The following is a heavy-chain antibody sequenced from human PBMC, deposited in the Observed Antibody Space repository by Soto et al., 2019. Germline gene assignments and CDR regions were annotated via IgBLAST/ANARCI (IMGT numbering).Heavy chain of an antibody. CDR1: GYTLTGYY. D-gene: IGHD3-3*01. CDR3: ARDGGSAIFGVVIGGMDV. Sequence: RASVKVSCKASGYTLTGYYMHWVRQAPGQGLEWMGWINPNSGGTNYAQKFQGWVTMTRDTSISTAYMELSRLRSDDTAVYYCARDGGSAIFGVVIGGMDVWGQGTTVTVSS. J-gene: IGHJ6*02. V-gene: IGHV1-2*04. CDR2: INPNSGGT.